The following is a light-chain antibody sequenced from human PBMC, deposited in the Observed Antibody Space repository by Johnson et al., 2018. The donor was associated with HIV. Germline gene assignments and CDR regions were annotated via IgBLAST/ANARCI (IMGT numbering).Light chain of an antibody. CDR2: ETN. V-gene: IGLV1-51*02. CDR3: GTWDSSVSAYV. CDR1: SSNIGNNY. Sequence: QSVLTQPPSVSAAPGQKVTISCSGSSSNIGNNYVSWYQQLPGTAPKLLIYETNKRPSGIPDRFSGSKSGTSATLGITGLQTGDEADYYCGTWDSSVSAYVFGTGTKVTVL. J-gene: IGLJ1*01.